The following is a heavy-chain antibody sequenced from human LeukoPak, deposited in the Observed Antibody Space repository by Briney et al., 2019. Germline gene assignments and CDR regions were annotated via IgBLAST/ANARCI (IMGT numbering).Heavy chain of an antibody. Sequence: SETLSLTCTVSGGSISSYYWSWIRQPPGKGLEWIGYIYYSGSTNYNPSLKSRVTISVDTSKNQFSLKLSSVTAADTAVYYCARHDYVYSGWFDPWGQGTLVTVSS. CDR3: ARHDYVYSGWFDP. CDR2: IYYSGST. CDR1: GGSISSYY. D-gene: IGHD4/OR15-4a*01. V-gene: IGHV4-59*01. J-gene: IGHJ5*02.